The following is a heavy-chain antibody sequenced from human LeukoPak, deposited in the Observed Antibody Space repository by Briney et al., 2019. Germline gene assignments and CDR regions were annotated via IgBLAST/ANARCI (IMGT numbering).Heavy chain of an antibody. V-gene: IGHV3-15*01. J-gene: IGHJ6*03. D-gene: IGHD6-19*01. CDR3: TTVHSIAVPGTLRYYYYYMDV. CDR1: GFTFSNAW. Sequence: GGTLRLSCAASGFTFSNAWMSWVRQAPGKGLEWVGHIKSKTDGGTTDYAAPVKGRFTISRDDSKNTLYLQMNSLKTEDTAVYYCTTVHSIAVPGTLRYYYYYMDVWGKGTTVTVSS. CDR2: IKSKTDGGTT.